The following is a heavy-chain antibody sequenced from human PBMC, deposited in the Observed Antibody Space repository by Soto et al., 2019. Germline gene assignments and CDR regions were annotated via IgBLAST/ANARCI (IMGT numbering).Heavy chain of an antibody. CDR2: VRSKAYGGTT. V-gene: IGHV3-49*03. CDR3: ARYTYTSRYSYYGMDV. CDR1: GFTFGDYA. J-gene: IGHJ6*02. Sequence: PGESLKISCTTSGFTFGDYAMSWFRQAPGKGLEWVGVVRSKAYGGTTDYAASVKGRFDISRDDSKSIAYLQMNSVTTEDTAVYFCARYTYTSRYSYYGMDVWGHGTTVTVSS. D-gene: IGHD6-13*01.